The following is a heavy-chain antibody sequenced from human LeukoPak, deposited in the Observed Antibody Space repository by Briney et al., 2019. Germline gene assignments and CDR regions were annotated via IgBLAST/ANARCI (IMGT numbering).Heavy chain of an antibody. Sequence: SETLSLTCTVSGGSISSSSYYWGWIRQPPGKGLEWIGSIYYSGSTYYNPSLKSRVTISVDTSKNQFSLKLSSVTAADTAVYYCARVEWELHGWVNWFDPWGQGTLVTVSS. CDR2: IYYSGST. CDR1: GGSISSSSYY. V-gene: IGHV4-39*07. D-gene: IGHD1-26*01. J-gene: IGHJ5*02. CDR3: ARVEWELHGWVNWFDP.